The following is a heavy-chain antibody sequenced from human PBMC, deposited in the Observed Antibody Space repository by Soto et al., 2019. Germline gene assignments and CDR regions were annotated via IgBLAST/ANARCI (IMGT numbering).Heavy chain of an antibody. CDR3: ARDRRQYYDFWSGTGYYYYYGMDV. V-gene: IGHV3-48*02. CDR1: GFTFSSYS. D-gene: IGHD3-3*01. CDR2: ISSSSSTI. J-gene: IGHJ6*02. Sequence: GGSLRLSCAASGFTFSSYSMNWVRQALGKGLEWVSYISSSSSTIYYADSVKGRFTISRDNAKNSLYLQMNSLRDEDTAVYYCARDRRQYYDFWSGTGYYYYYGMDVWGQGTTVTVSS.